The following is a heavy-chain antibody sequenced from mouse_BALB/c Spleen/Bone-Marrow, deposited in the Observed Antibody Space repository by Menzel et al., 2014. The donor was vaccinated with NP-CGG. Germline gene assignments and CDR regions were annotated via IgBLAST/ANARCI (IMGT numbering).Heavy chain of an antibody. CDR1: GFSLSRYN. D-gene: IGHD2-3*01. V-gene: IGHV2-6-4*01. CDR3: ARKDGGYYVMDY. Sequence: VMLVESGPGLVSPSQHLSIPCTVSGFSLSRYNIHWIRQPPGKGLEWLGMIWGGGGTDHNSALKSRLRISKDNSKSQIFLKINSLQIDDTAMYYCARKDGGYYVMDYWGQGTSVTVSS. CDR2: IWGGGGT. J-gene: IGHJ4*01.